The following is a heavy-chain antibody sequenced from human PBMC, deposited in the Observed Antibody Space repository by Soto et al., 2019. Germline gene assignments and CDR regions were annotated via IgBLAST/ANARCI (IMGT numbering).Heavy chain of an antibody. CDR1: GGTFSSYA. CDR2: IIPIFGTA. CDR3: ARWTAAAGTGTPAATNWFDP. Sequence: ASVKVSCKASGGTFSSYAISWVRQAPGQGLEWMGGIIPIFGTANYAQKFQGRVTITADESTSTAYMELSSLRSEDTAVYYCARWTAAAGTGTPAATNWFDPWGQGTLVTVSS. V-gene: IGHV1-69*13. D-gene: IGHD6-13*01. J-gene: IGHJ5*02.